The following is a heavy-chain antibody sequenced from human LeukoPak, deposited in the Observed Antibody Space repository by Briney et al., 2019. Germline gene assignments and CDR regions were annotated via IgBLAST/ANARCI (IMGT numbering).Heavy chain of an antibody. CDR1: GGSISPYF. J-gene: IGHJ4*02. Sequence: SETLSLTCTVSGGSISPYFWSWLRQPPGKGLEWIGYIYYRGSTNYTPSLKSRVTISLDTSKDQFSLKLSSVTAADTAVYYCAREGVVKGYFDYWGQGTLVTVSS. D-gene: IGHD3-3*01. CDR3: AREGVVKGYFDY. V-gene: IGHV4-59*01. CDR2: IYYRGST.